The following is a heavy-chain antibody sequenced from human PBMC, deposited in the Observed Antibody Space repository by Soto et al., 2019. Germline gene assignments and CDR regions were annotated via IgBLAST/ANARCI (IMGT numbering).Heavy chain of an antibody. CDR2: IYYSGST. V-gene: IGHV4-31*03. Sequence: PSETLSLTCTVSGGSISSGGYYWSWIRQHPGKGLEWIGYIYYSGSTYYKPSLKSRVTISVDTSKNQFSLKLSSVTAADTAVYYCARAPDPYYYDSSGYFGAFDIWGQGTMVTVSS. CDR1: GGSISSGGYY. J-gene: IGHJ3*02. CDR3: ARAPDPYYYDSSGYFGAFDI. D-gene: IGHD3-22*01.